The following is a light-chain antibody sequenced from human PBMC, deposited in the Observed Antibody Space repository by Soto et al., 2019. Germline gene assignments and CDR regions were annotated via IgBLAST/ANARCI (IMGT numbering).Light chain of an antibody. V-gene: IGKV3-11*01. CDR2: DAS. CDR3: LQHRSYPVT. J-gene: IGKJ4*01. CDR1: QSVSSY. Sequence: EIVLTQSPATLSLSPGERATLSCRASQSVSSYLAWYQQKPGQAPRLLIYDASNRATGIPARFSGSGSGTDFTLTISSLQPEDFGAYYCLQHRSYPVTLGGGTKVDIK.